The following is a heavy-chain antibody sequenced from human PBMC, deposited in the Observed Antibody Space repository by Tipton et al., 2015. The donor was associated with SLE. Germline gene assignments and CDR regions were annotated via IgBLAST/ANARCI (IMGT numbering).Heavy chain of an antibody. CDR1: GFTFSNYW. V-gene: IGHV3-74*01. CDR2: LNADGSYT. J-gene: IGHJ5*02. D-gene: IGHD4-11*01. CDR3: TRLTVTDTFDP. Sequence: SLRLSCVASGFTFSNYWIHWVRQAPGKGLVWVSRLNADGSYTSYADSVKGRFTVSRDNAKNTVYLQMNSLRLEDTAVYYCTRLTVTDTFDPWGQGALVTVSS.